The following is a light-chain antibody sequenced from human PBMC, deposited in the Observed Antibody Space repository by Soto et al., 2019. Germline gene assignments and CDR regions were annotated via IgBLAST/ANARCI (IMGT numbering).Light chain of an antibody. CDR2: GAS. Sequence: EIVMTQSPATLSVSPGERATLSCRGSQSVSSDLAWYQQKPGQAPRLLIYGASIRATGVPATFSGSGSGTAFTLTISSLQSADFAVYYCQQYNNWPGTFGQGTKVEIK. CDR3: QQYNNWPGT. V-gene: IGKV3-15*01. CDR1: QSVSSD. J-gene: IGKJ1*01.